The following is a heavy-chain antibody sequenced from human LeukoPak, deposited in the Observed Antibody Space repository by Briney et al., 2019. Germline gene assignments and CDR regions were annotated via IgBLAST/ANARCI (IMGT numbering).Heavy chain of an antibody. CDR3: ARVTYYDGSVRQDEFDY. CDR1: GLSLTHDG. CDR2: ISFHNGDT. D-gene: IGHD3-10*01. Sequence: GASVKVSCKASGLSLTHDGISWVRQAPGQGLVWMGWISFHNGDTHYAQNFQGRVTVTTDTSTSTAYMELTSLTSDDTAVYYCARVTYYDGSVRQDEFDYWGQGTLVTVSS. V-gene: IGHV1-18*01. J-gene: IGHJ4*02.